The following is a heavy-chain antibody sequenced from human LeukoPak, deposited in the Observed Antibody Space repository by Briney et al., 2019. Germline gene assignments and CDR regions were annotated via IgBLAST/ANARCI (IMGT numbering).Heavy chain of an antibody. Sequence: GGTLMLSCAPSEFTFSRYSLNWIPKARGKRLEWVSYISSSSKTIYYADTVKGRFTISRDNAKNSLYLQMNSLRDEDSAVYYCARDQGIFDYWGQGTLVKVSS. CDR2: ISSSSKTI. V-gene: IGHV3-48*02. CDR1: EFTFSRYS. CDR3: ARDQGIFDY. J-gene: IGHJ4*02.